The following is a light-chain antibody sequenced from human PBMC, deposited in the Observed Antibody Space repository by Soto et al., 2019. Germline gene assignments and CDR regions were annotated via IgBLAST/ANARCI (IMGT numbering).Light chain of an antibody. CDR2: DVT. CDR1: SSDVGGYNY. J-gene: IGLJ1*01. CDR3: CSYTGRITYV. Sequence: QSALTQPPSASGSPGQSVTISCTGTSSDVGGYNYVSWYQQHPGKAPKLMIFDVTKRPSGVPDRYSASKSGNTASLTVSGLQAEDEADYYCCSYTGRITYVFGTGTKLTVL. V-gene: IGLV2-8*01.